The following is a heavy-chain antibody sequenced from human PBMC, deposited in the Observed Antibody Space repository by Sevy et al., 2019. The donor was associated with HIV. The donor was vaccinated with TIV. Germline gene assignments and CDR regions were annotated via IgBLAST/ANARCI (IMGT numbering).Heavy chain of an antibody. Sequence: GGSLRLSCAASGFTFSSYSMNWVRQAPGKGLEWVSYISSSSSTIYYADSVKGRFTISRDNAKNSLYLQMNSLRDEDRAVYYCAGPGYGSGSYAAGFDPWGQGTLVTVSS. V-gene: IGHV3-48*02. CDR1: GFTFSSYS. J-gene: IGHJ5*02. CDR2: ISSSSSTI. D-gene: IGHD3-10*01. CDR3: AGPGYGSGSYAAGFDP.